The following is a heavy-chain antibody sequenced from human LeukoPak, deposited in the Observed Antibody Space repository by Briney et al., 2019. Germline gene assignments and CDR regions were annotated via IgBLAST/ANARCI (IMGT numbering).Heavy chain of an antibody. V-gene: IGHV3-23*01. D-gene: IGHD5-24*01. Sequence: GGSLRLSCAASGNYWMHWVRQAPGKGLEWVSLINDSGRRTYYADSVKGRFTVSRDNSKYTLYLQMNSLRVEDTAVYYCASSTYNYDYALDVWGQGTTVTVSS. J-gene: IGHJ6*02. CDR1: GNYW. CDR3: ASSTYNYDYALDV. CDR2: INDSGRRT.